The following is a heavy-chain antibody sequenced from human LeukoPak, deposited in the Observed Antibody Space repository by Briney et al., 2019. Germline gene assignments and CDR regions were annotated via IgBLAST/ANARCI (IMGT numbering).Heavy chain of an antibody. CDR2: SSAYNCNI. Sequence: ASVTVSFTASGYTVTINGISWVRQAPGQGLEWRGGSSAYNCNINYAQKLQGRVTMTTDTSTSTAYMELGSLRSDDTAVYYCAREGDYYYGSGSYSDYWGQGTMVSVSS. J-gene: IGHJ4*02. CDR3: AREGDYYYGSGSYSDY. D-gene: IGHD3-10*01. CDR1: GYTVTING. V-gene: IGHV1-18*01.